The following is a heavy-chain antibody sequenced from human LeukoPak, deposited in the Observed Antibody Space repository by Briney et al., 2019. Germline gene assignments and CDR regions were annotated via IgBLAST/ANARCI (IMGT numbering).Heavy chain of an antibody. D-gene: IGHD2-15*01. CDR2: INSDGSST. Sequence: GGSLRLSCAASGFTFSSYWMHWVRQAPGKGLVWVSRINSDGSSTSYADSVKGRFTISRDNAKNTLYLQMNSLRAEDTAVYYCARGPRWYCSGGSCYSWFDPLGQGTLGTVFS. J-gene: IGHJ5*02. CDR3: ARGPRWYCSGGSCYSWFDP. V-gene: IGHV3-74*01. CDR1: GFTFSSYW.